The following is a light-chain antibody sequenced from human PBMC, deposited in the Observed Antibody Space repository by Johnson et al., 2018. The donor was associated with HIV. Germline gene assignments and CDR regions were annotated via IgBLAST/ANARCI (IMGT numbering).Light chain of an antibody. CDR3: GTWDSSLSAYV. CDR2: DNN. V-gene: IGLV1-51*01. Sequence: QSVLTQPPSVSAAPGQKVTISCSGSSSNIGNNYVSWYQQLPGSAPKLLIYDNNKRPSGIPDRFSGSKSGTSATLGITGLQTGDAADYYCGTWDSSLSAYVLGTGTKFTVL. J-gene: IGLJ1*01. CDR1: SSNIGNNY.